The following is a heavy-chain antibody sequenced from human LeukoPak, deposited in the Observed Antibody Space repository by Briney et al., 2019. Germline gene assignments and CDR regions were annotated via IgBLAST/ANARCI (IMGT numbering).Heavy chain of an antibody. CDR2: IWYDGSNK. D-gene: IGHD2-15*01. J-gene: IGHJ4*02. CDR1: GFTFSSYG. Sequence: GGSLRLSCAASGFTFSSYGMHWVRQAPGKGLEWVAVIWYDGSNKYYADSVKGRFTISRDNSKNTLYLQMNSLRAEDTAVYYCASHAGYCSGGSCYPILVFDYWGQGTLVTVSS. CDR3: ASHAGYCSGGSCYPILVFDY. V-gene: IGHV3-33*01.